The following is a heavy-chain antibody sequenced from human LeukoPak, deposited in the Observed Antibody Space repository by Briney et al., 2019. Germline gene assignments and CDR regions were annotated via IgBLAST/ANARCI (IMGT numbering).Heavy chain of an antibody. D-gene: IGHD6-19*01. CDR2: IWYDGHNK. CDR1: GFTFSKYG. J-gene: IGHJ4*02. Sequence: GGSLRLSCVASGFTFSKYGMHWVRQALGKGLEWLAIIWYDGHNKYYADSVKGRFTISRDNSKNTLFLGMTDLRAEDTAVYYCAREWGLIAVAGGPGYWGQGALVTVSS. CDR3: AREWGLIAVAGGPGY. V-gene: IGHV3-33*01.